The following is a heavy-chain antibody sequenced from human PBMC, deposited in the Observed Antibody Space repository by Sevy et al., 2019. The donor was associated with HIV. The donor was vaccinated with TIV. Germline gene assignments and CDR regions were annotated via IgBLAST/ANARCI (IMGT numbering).Heavy chain of an antibody. CDR3: AKDLRVVIPAAMQPADL. Sequence: GGSLRLSCVASKFPFRSNGFHWVRQPPGKGLEWLSYINFDGSDRKYADSVKGRFTVSRDNSKNTLYLQMNSLRAEDTAVYYCAKDLRVVIPAAMQPADLWGQGNLVTVSS. J-gene: IGHJ5*02. CDR1: KFPFRSNG. D-gene: IGHD2-2*01. CDR2: INFDGSDR. V-gene: IGHV3-30*02.